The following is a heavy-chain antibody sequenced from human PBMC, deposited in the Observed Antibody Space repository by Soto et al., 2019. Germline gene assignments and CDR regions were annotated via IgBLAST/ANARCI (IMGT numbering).Heavy chain of an antibody. Sequence: QVQLQESGPGLVKPSETLSLTCTVSGGSISSYYWSWIRQPPGKGLEWIGYIYYSGSTNYNPSLKSRVTISVDTSKNQFSLKLSSVTAADTAVYYCASGYYGSGSYFPYYFDYWGQGTLVTVSS. D-gene: IGHD3-10*01. CDR1: GGSISSYY. CDR3: ASGYYGSGSYFPYYFDY. V-gene: IGHV4-59*01. CDR2: IYYSGST. J-gene: IGHJ4*02.